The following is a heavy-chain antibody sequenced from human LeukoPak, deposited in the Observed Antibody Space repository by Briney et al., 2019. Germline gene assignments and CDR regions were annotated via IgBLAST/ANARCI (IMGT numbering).Heavy chain of an antibody. CDR2: ISGYKGNT. D-gene: IGHD3-16*01. CDR3: ARQNYVWGSYRPDDALDI. CDR1: GYTFISYG. V-gene: IGHV1-18*01. Sequence: ASVKVSCKASGYTFISYGITWVRQAPGQGREWMGWISGYKGNTKYAQKFQGRVSMTTDTSTSTAYMELRSLRSDDTAVYYCARQNYVWGSYRPDDALDIWGQGTMVTVSS. J-gene: IGHJ3*02.